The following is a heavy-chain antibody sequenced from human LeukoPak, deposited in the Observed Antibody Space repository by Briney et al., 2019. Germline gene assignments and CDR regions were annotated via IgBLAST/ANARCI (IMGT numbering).Heavy chain of an antibody. CDR3: SKTYFSTYCGGDCYWGTFDS. CDR2: INHNGNVN. Sequence: GGSLRLSCAASGFTFSSYWMNWARQAPGKGLEWVASINHNGNVNYYVDSVKGRFTISRDNAKNSLYLQMSNLRAEDTAVYYCSKTYFSTYCGGDCYWGTFDSWGQGTLVTVSS. J-gene: IGHJ4*02. D-gene: IGHD2-21*02. CDR1: GFTFSSYW. V-gene: IGHV3-7*03.